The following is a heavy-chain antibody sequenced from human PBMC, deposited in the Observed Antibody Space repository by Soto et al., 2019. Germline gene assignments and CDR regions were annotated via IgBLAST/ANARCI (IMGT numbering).Heavy chain of an antibody. D-gene: IGHD2-2*01. CDR1: GFTFNSYP. CDR2: ISSSSGMI. CDR3: AKGGAQLLHYNWFDP. J-gene: IGHJ5*02. Sequence: PGGSLRLSCAASGFTFNSYPMNWVRQAPGKGLEWISYISSSSGMIYYADSVKGRFTISRDNSKNTLYLQMNSLRAEDTAVYYCAKGGAQLLHYNWFDPWGQGTLVTVSS. V-gene: IGHV3-48*01.